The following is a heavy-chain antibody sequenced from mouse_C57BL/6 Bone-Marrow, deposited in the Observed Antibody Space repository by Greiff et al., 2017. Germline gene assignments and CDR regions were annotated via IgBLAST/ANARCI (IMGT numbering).Heavy chain of an antibody. D-gene: IGHD2-13*01. CDR2: IYPRSGNT. Sequence: QVQLQQSGAELARPGASVKLSCKASGYTFTSYGISWVKQRTGQGLEWIGEIYPRSGNTYYNEKFKGKATLTADKSSSTAYMELRGLTSEVSVVEFCSRRMVTGAYWGQGTLVTVSA. CDR3: SRRMVTGAY. J-gene: IGHJ3*01. V-gene: IGHV1-81*01. CDR1: GYTFTSYG.